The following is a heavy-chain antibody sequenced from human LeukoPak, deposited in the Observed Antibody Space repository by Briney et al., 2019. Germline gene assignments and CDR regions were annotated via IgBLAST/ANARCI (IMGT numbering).Heavy chain of an antibody. J-gene: IGHJ6*03. CDR3: ARDRVFWSGYSTIWGYYYYMDV. D-gene: IGHD3-3*01. CDR2: IYYSGST. Sequence: SQTLSLTCSVSGCSISSGGYYWIWIRQPPGQGLEWIGYIYYSGSTYYNPSLKSRVTISVDTSKNQFSLKLSSVTAADTAVYYCARDRVFWSGYSTIWGYYYYMDVWGKGTTVTVSS. CDR1: GCSISSGGYY. V-gene: IGHV4-31*03.